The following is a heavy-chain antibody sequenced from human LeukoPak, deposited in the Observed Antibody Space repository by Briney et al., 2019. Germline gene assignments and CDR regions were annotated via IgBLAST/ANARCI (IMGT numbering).Heavy chain of an antibody. D-gene: IGHD3-22*01. V-gene: IGHV7-4-1*01. CDR1: GYTFTSYY. J-gene: IGHJ3*02. CDR3: ARDRRPSSDYYLDAFDI. Sequence: ASVKVSCKASGYTFTSYYMHWVRQAPGQGLEWMGWINTNTGNPTYGQGFTGRFVFSLDTSVSTAYLQIRSLKAEDTAVYYCARDRRPSSDYYLDAFDIWGQGTMVTVSS. CDR2: INTNTGNP.